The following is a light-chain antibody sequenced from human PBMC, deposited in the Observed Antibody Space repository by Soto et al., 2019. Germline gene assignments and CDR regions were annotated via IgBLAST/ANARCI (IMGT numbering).Light chain of an antibody. J-gene: IGLJ2*01. CDR1: SSDVGSYNL. V-gene: IGLV2-23*01. Sequence: QSALTQPASVSGSPGQSITISCTGTSSDVGSYNLVSWYQQHPGKAPKLMIYEGSKRPSGVSNRLSGSKSGNTASLTISGLQAEEDADYYCCSYAGSSTSVVFGGGTKLTGL. CDR2: EGS. CDR3: CSYAGSSTSVV.